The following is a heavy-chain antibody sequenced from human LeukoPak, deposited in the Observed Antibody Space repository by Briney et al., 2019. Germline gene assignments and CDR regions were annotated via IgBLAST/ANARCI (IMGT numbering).Heavy chain of an antibody. V-gene: IGHV4-59*12. CDR2: SYYSGSP. J-gene: IGHJ4*02. CDR3: ARGEAVAEGGAIDY. CDR1: GGSISTYY. Sequence: SETLSLPRTISGGSISTYYWIWIRQPPGKGLEGIGYSYYSGSPYRNPSLKTRVTISVDTSKNQFSVKLSSVADAETAVYYCARGEAVAEGGAIDYWGEGTLVTVSS. D-gene: IGHD6-19*01.